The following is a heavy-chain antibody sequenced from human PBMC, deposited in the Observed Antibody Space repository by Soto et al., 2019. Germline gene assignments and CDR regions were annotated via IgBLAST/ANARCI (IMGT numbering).Heavy chain of an antibody. V-gene: IGHV1-69*01. CDR1: GGIFGSHG. CDR2: FIPIFRTL. Sequence: QVQLIQSEAEVKKPGSSVRVSCTASGGIFGSHGFSWVRQAPGQRLEWGGGFIPIFRTLTYTEKFQARVRIAADASTNTVYLDLSSLTSEDTAVYYCVRDRRIYYSDPHDEFVASDYEVWGQGTMVSVSS. D-gene: IGHD3-22*01. CDR3: VRDRRIYYSDPHDEFVASDYEV. J-gene: IGHJ3*01.